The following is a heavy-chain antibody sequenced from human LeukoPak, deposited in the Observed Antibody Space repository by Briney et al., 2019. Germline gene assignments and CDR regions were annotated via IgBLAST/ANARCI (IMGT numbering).Heavy chain of an antibody. V-gene: IGHV3-23*01. CDR1: GFTFGTYL. J-gene: IGHJ4*02. CDR2: LRGHDGLI. Sequence: PGASLRLSCSASGFTFGTYLMSWVRQAPGTGLEWVGTLRGHDGLINYPDSVKGRFTISRDASDTTLYLQLNNLRAEDTATYYCVERSYHENGGYPFDFWGQGTLVTVSP. D-gene: IGHD3-22*01. CDR3: VERSYHENGGYPFDF.